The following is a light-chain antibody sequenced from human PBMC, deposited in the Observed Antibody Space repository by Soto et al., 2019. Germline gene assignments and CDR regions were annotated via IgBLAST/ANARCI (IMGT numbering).Light chain of an antibody. V-gene: IGKV1-5*03. CDR2: KAS. CDR1: QSISSW. Sequence: DLQMTQSPSTPSASVGDRVTITCRASQSISSWLAWYQQKPVKAPKLLIYKASTIESDVPSRFSVSGSGTESTLTISSSQSDDFVTSYSQLYNLYPCTFGQGTNLEIK. J-gene: IGKJ2*02. CDR3: QLYNLYPCT.